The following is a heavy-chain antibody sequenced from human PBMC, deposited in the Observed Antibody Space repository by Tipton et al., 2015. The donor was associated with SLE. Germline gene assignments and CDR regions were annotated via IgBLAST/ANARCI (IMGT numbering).Heavy chain of an antibody. CDR1: GFTFDDYG. J-gene: IGHJ4*02. V-gene: IGHV4-34*01. CDR3: ARGKGLIAVAGSGDY. Sequence: LRLSCAASGFTFDDYGMSWVRQAPGKGLEWIGEINHSGSTNYNPSLKSRVTISVDTSKNQFSLKLSSVTAADTAVYYCARGKGLIAVAGSGDYWGQGTLVTVSS. D-gene: IGHD6-19*01. CDR2: INHSGST.